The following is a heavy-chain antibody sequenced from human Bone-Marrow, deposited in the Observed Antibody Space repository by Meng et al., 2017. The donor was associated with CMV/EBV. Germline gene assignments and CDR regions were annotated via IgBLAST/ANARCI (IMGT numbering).Heavy chain of an antibody. J-gene: IGHJ4*02. CDR2: IYYSGST. V-gene: IGHV4-59*12. Sequence: SETLSLTCTVSGDSISSYYWSWIRQPPGKGLEWIGYIYYSGSTKYNPSLKSRVTISVDTSKNQFSLKLSSVTAADTAVYYCASRDSSGSDYWGQGTLVTVSS. CDR3: ASRDSSGSDY. CDR1: GDSISSYY. D-gene: IGHD3-22*01.